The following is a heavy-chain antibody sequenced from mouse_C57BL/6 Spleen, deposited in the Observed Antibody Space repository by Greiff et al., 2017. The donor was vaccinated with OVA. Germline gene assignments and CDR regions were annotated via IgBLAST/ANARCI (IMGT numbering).Heavy chain of an antibody. V-gene: IGHV1-76*01. CDR1: GYTFTDYY. D-gene: IGHD1-1*01. J-gene: IGHJ1*03. Sequence: QVQLQQSGAELVRPGASVKLSCKASGYTFTDYYINWVKQRPGQGLEWIARIYPGSGNTYYNEKFKGKATLTAEKSSSTAYMQLSSLTSEDSAVYFCARERATVVGYFDGWGTGTTVTVSS. CDR3: ARERATVVGYFDG. CDR2: IYPGSGNT.